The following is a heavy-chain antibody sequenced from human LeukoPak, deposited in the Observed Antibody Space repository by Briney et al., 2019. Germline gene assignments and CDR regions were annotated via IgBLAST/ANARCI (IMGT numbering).Heavy chain of an antibody. CDR3: ARPTSGQSFDI. Sequence: VGSLRLSCAASGFTVSGSYMSWVRQAPGKGLEWVSIIYPVHSAYYADSVKGRFTISRNNSKTTLDLQMNSLRAEDTAVYYCARPTSGQSFDIWGQGTIVIVS. V-gene: IGHV3-53*01. CDR2: IYPVHSA. J-gene: IGHJ3*02. D-gene: IGHD3-3*01. CDR1: GFTVSGSY.